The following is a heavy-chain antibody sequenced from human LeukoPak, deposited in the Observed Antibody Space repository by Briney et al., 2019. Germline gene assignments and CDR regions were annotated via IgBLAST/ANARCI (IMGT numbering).Heavy chain of an antibody. CDR2: INPNSGGT. D-gene: IGHD3-22*01. V-gene: IGHV1-2*02. CDR1: GYTFTGYY. CDR3: ARVEYYYDSSGGDY. Sequence: ASVKVSCKASGYTFTGYYMHWVRQAPGQGLEWMGWINPNSGGTNSAQKFQGRVTMTRDTSISTAYMELSGLRSDDTAVYYCARVEYYYDSSGGDYWGQGTLVTVSS. J-gene: IGHJ4*02.